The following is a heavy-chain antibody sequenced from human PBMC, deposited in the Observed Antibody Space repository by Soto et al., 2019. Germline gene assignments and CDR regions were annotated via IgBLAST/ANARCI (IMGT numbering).Heavy chain of an antibody. Sequence: GGSLRLSCAASGFTFSSYAMSWVRQAPGKGLEWVSGISGSGGSTYYADSVKGRFTISRDNSKNTLYLQMNSLRAEDTALYYCAKEYYYDSSGSPNDYWGQGTLVTVSS. CDR2: ISGSGGST. J-gene: IGHJ4*02. V-gene: IGHV3-23*01. D-gene: IGHD3-22*01. CDR3: AKEYYYDSSGSPNDY. CDR1: GFTFSSYA.